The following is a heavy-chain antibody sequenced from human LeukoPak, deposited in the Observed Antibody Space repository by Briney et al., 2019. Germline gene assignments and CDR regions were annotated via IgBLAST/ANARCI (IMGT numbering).Heavy chain of an antibody. V-gene: IGHV3-7*01. CDR2: IKQDGSEK. J-gene: IGHJ4*02. D-gene: IGHD6-13*01. Sequence: GGSLRLSCAASGFTFSSYWMSWVRQAPGKGLEWVANIKQDGSEKYYVDSVKGRFTISRDNAKNSLYLQMNSLRAEDTAVYYCARDPRIAAAGPEDYWGQGTLVTVSS. CDR3: ARDPRIAAAGPEDY. CDR1: GFTFSSYW.